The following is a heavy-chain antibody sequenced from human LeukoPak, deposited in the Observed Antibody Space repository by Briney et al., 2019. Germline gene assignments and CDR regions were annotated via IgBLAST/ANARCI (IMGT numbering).Heavy chain of an antibody. CDR2: ISYDGSNK. D-gene: IGHD1-26*01. Sequence: PGRSLRLSCSASGFTFSSYAMLWVRQAPGKGLEWVAVISYDGSNKYYADSVKGRFTISRDNSKNTLYLQMNSLRAEDTAVYYCASSPSYQPFDYWGQGTLVTVSS. CDR3: ASSPSYQPFDY. CDR1: GFTFSSYA. J-gene: IGHJ4*02. V-gene: IGHV3-30-3*01.